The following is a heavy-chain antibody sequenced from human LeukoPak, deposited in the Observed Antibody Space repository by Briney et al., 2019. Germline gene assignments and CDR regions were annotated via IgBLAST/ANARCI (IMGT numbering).Heavy chain of an antibody. D-gene: IGHD2-15*01. CDR3: ARKGGLFDY. V-gene: IGHV4-59*01. Sequence: SETLSLTCTVSGGSIRYYCWSWIRQSPGKGLEWIGYIYYNGTTNYNPSLKSRVTISVDMSKNQFSLKMSSVTAADTAVYYCARKGGLFDYWGQGRLVTVSS. J-gene: IGHJ4*02. CDR1: GGSIRYYC. CDR2: IYYNGTT.